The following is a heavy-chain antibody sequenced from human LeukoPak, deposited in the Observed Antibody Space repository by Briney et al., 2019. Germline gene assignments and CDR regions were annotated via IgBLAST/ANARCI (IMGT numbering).Heavy chain of an antibody. CDR2: IYYSGST. CDR3: ARDPHRDYYDSSGYYHGNWYFDL. V-gene: IGHV4-39*07. Sequence: SETLSLTCTVSGGSISSSSYYWGWIRQPPGKGLEWIGSIYYSGSTYYNPSLKSRVTISVDTSKNQFSLKLSSVTAADTAVYYCARDPHRDYYDSSGYYHGNWYFDLWGRGTLVTVSS. CDR1: GGSISSSSYY. D-gene: IGHD3-22*01. J-gene: IGHJ2*01.